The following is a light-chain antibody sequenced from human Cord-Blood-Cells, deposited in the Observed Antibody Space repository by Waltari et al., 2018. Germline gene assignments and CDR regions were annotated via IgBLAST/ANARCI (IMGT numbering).Light chain of an antibody. CDR2: YDS. J-gene: IGLJ2*01. CDR3: QVWDSSSDHVV. Sequence: SYVLTQPPSVSVAPGKTARITRGGNNIGSKSVHWYQQKPGQAPVLVIYYDSDRPSGIPERFSGSNSGNTATLTISRDEAGDEADYYCQVWDSSSDHVVFGGGTKLTVL. CDR1: NIGSKS. V-gene: IGLV3-21*04.